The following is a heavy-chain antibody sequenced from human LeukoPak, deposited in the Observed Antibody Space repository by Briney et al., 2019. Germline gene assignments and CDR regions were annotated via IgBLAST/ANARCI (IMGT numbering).Heavy chain of an antibody. D-gene: IGHD2-15*01. CDR3: ARDYSGGSWYDS. Sequence: PSETLSLTCTVSGGSISSYYWSWIRQPAGKGLEWIGRIYTSGSTNYSPSLKSRVTISVDKSKNQFSLKLSSVTAADTAVYYCARDYSGGSWYDSWGQGTLVTVSS. CDR2: IYTSGST. J-gene: IGHJ5*01. V-gene: IGHV4-4*07. CDR1: GGSISSYY.